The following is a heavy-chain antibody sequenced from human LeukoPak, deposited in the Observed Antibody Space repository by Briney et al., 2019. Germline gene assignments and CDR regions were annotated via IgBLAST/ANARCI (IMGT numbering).Heavy chain of an antibody. CDR2: ISGNGDNT. V-gene: IGHV3-23*01. J-gene: IGHJ4*02. CDR3: ARALGGGFFWASFGY. Sequence: PGGPESLSCTAWIFTFSIYDISCLPESPGEAREGVSAISGNGDNTNYADCVKGRLTLPRDKSKNNLFLQMNSARAAHPAVYFGARALGGGFFWASFGYWGGGAMVTVSS. CDR1: IFTFSIYD. D-gene: IGHD3-3*01.